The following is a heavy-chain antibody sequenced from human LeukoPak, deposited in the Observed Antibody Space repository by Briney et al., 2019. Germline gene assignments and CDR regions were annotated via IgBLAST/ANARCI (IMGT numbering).Heavy chain of an antibody. CDR1: GFTFSSYA. Sequence: PGGSLRLSCAPSGFTFSSYAMSWVRQAPGKGLEWVSAISGSGGNTYYADSVRGRFTISRDNSKNTLYVQMNSLRAEDTAVYYCAKGGVIVERGFDYWGQGTLVTVSS. J-gene: IGHJ4*02. CDR2: ISGSGGNT. CDR3: AKGGVIVERGFDY. D-gene: IGHD2/OR15-2a*01. V-gene: IGHV3-23*01.